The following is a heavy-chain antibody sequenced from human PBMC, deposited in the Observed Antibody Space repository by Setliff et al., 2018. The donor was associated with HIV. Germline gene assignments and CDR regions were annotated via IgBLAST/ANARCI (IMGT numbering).Heavy chain of an antibody. CDR2: ISGSGDTT. Sequence: GESLRLSCAASGFSFASYGMTWVRQAPGKGLEWVSGISGSGDTTYYTDSVKGRFTISRDISKSTLYLQMNSLRAEDTAVYHCARLGIGRYCSGTSCYLNFWGQGTLVTVSS. V-gene: IGHV3-23*01. CDR3: ARLGIGRYCSGTSCYLNF. D-gene: IGHD2-2*01. CDR1: GFSFASYG. J-gene: IGHJ4*02.